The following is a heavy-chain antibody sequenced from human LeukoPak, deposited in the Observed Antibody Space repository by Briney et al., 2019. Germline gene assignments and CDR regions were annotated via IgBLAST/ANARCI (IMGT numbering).Heavy chain of an antibody. Sequence: SETLSLTCTVSGGSISSYYWSWIRQPPGKGLEWIGYIYHSGSTNYNPSLKSRVTISVDTSKNQFSLKVTSVTAADTAVYYCASHSGGYAYWGQGTLVTVSS. D-gene: IGHD5-12*01. CDR3: ASHSGGYAY. CDR1: GGSISSYY. CDR2: IYHSGST. V-gene: IGHV4-59*12. J-gene: IGHJ4*02.